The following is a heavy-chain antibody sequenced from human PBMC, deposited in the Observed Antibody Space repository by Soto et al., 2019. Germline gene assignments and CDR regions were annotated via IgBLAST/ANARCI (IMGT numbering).Heavy chain of an antibody. V-gene: IGHV1-3*01. CDR2: INAGNGNT. CDR1: GYTFTSYA. D-gene: IGHD2-2*01. J-gene: IGHJ4*02. Sequence: ASVEGLCKASGYTFTSYAMHWVRQAPGQRLEWMGWINAGNGNTKYSQKFQGRVTITRDTSASTAYMELSSLRSEDTAVYYCAMGYCSSTSCYAFEYWGQGPRVTVSS. CDR3: AMGYCSSTSCYAFEY.